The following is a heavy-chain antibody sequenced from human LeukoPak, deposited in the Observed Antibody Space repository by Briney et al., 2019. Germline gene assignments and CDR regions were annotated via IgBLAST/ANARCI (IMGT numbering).Heavy chain of an antibody. V-gene: IGHV3-7*01. Sequence: GGSLRLSCAASGFTFSSYWMGWVRQAPGKGLEWVANTKQDGSEKYYVDSVRGRFTISRDNAKNSLYLQMNSLRAEDTAVYYCARGGPYIVVVPAARALDYWGQGTLVTVSS. CDR1: GFTFSSYW. CDR3: ARGGPYIVVVPAARALDY. D-gene: IGHD2-2*01. CDR2: TKQDGSEK. J-gene: IGHJ4*02.